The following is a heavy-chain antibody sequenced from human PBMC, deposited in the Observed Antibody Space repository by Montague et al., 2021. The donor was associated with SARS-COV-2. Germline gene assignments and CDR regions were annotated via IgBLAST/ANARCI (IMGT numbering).Heavy chain of an antibody. D-gene: IGHD3-10*01. CDR2: INHIGST. CDR3: ARRGQGTMVRGVIISAFDI. CDR1: GGSFSGYY. V-gene: IGHV4-34*01. Sequence: SETLSLTCAVYGGSFSGYYWSWIRQPPGKGLEWIGEINHIGSTDYNPSLKSRVTISVDTSKNQFSLKLSSVTAADTAVYYCARRGQGTMVRGVIISAFDIWGQGTMVTVSS. J-gene: IGHJ3*02.